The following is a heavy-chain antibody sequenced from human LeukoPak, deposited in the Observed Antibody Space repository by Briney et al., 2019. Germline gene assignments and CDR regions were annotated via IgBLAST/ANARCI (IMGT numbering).Heavy chain of an antibody. Sequence: GGSLRLSCAASGFTFSSYAMSWVRQAPGKGLEWVSAISGSGGSTYYADSVKGRFTISRDNSKNTLYLQMNSLRAEDTAVYCCAKLSYPMIVVAPNDYWGQGTLVTVSS. CDR1: GFTFSSYA. D-gene: IGHD3-22*01. J-gene: IGHJ4*02. CDR3: AKLSYPMIVVAPNDY. V-gene: IGHV3-23*01. CDR2: ISGSGGST.